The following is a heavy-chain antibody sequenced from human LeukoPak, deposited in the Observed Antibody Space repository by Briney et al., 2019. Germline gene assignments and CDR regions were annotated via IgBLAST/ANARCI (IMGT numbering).Heavy chain of an antibody. Sequence: PSETLSLTCTVSGGSISSYYWSWIRQPAGKGLEWIGRIYTSGSTNYNPSLKSRVTMSVDTSKNQFSLKLSSVTAADTAVYYCSREAVYRNSPPPPFFDYWGQGTLVTVSS. V-gene: IGHV4-4*07. CDR2: IYTSGST. CDR1: GGSISSYY. CDR3: SREAVYRNSPPPPFFDY. D-gene: IGHD4-4*01. J-gene: IGHJ4*02.